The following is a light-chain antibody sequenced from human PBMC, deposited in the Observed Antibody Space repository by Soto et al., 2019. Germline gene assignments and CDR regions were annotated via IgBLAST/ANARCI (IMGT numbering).Light chain of an antibody. CDR2: EVS. V-gene: IGKV2D-29*02. CDR1: QSLLHITGETF. Sequence: DFVMTQTPLSLSVAPGQPASISCKSSQSLLHITGETFLFWYLQKPGQSPQLLIYEVSTRVSGVPDRFSGSGSGTDFTLEISRVETDDVGIYYCMQSTQFPHTFGQGTRMEIK. CDR3: MQSTQFPHT. J-gene: IGKJ5*01.